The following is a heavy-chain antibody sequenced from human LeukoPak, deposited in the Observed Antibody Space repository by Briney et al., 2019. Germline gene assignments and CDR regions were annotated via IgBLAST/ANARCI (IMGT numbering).Heavy chain of an antibody. J-gene: IGHJ4*02. CDR2: TFYRSKWNN. CDR1: GDSVSSNSAA. V-gene: IGHV6-1*01. D-gene: IGHD5-18*01. Sequence: QTLSLTCAISGDSVSSNSAAWNWLRQSPSSGLEWLGRTFYRSKWNNDYALSVKGRITINPDTSKNHFYLQLNSVTPEDTAVYYCARDRSFGSGSHFDYWGQGTLVTVSS. CDR3: ARDRSFGSGSHFDY.